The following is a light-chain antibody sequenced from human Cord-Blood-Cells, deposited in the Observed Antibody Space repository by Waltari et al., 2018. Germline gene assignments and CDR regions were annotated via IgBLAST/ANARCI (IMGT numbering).Light chain of an antibody. CDR2: DAS. J-gene: IGKJ2*01. Sequence: DIQMTQSPSTLSASVGDRVTITCRASQSISSWLAWYQQKPGKAPKLLISDASRLESGVPSRFSGSGSGTEFTLTISSLQPDDFATYYCQQYNSYSMYTFGQGTKLEIK. V-gene: IGKV1-5*01. CDR3: QQYNSYSMYT. CDR1: QSISSW.